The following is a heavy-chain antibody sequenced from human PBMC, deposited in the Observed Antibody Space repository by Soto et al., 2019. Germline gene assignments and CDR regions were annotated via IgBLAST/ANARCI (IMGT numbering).Heavy chain of an antibody. J-gene: IGHJ4*02. Sequence: EGSLRLSCAVSGFTFNNYGMNWVRQAPGKGLEWVSAISGSGDSTFYRDSVKGRFTISRDNSKNTLYLQMSSLRAEDTAIYYCPKALSPSRGSYFECFGYRRQRPLV. CDR3: PKALSPSRGSYFECFGY. D-gene: IGHD1-26*01. CDR2: ISGSGDST. V-gene: IGHV3-23*01. CDR1: GFTFNNYG.